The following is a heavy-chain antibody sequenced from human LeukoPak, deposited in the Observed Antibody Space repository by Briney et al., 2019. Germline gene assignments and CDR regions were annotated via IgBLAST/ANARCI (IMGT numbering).Heavy chain of an antibody. Sequence: TASETLSLTCTVSGDSISIYFWTWIRQPPGRGLEWIGYMSNGGSTSYNTSLESRVTLSLDVSRNQCSLRLTSVTAADTAVYYCARGHPFDIWGQGTMVTVSS. CDR3: ARGHPFDI. V-gene: IGHV4-59*08. CDR1: GDSISIYF. CDR2: MSNGGST. J-gene: IGHJ3*02.